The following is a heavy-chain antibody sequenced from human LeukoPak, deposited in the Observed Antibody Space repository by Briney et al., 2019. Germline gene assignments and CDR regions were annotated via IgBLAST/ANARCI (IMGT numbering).Heavy chain of an antibody. D-gene: IGHD3-10*01. CDR2: INHSGST. J-gene: IGHJ6*03. CDR1: GGSFSGYY. Sequence: PSETLSLTCAVYGGSFSGYYWSWIRQPPGKGLEWIGEINHSGSTNYNPSLKSRVTISVDTSKNQFSLKLSSVTAADTAVYYCARRARKVTMVRGVIYYYYYMDVWGKGTTVTVSS. CDR3: ARRARKVTMVRGVIYYYYYMDV. V-gene: IGHV4-34*01.